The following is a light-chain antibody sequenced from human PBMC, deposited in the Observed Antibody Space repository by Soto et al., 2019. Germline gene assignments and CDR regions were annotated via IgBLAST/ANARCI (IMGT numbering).Light chain of an antibody. J-gene: IGLJ1*01. Sequence: QSVLTQPPSVSAAPGQKVTISCSGSSSNIGNNYVSWYQQFPGTAPKILIYENNKPPSGIPDRFSGCKSGTSATLGITGLQTGDEADYYCGTWDSSLSAGVFGTGTKLTVL. CDR2: ENN. V-gene: IGLV1-51*02. CDR3: GTWDSSLSAGV. CDR1: SSNIGNNY.